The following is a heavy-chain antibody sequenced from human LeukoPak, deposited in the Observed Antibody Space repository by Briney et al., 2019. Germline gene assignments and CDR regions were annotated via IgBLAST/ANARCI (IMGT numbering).Heavy chain of an antibody. V-gene: IGHV3-23*01. CDR1: GFTFSSCS. J-gene: IGHJ4*01. CDR2: IISGGDEK. CDR3: AKAYYYDSSGYWYFDY. D-gene: IGHD3-22*01. Sequence: GGSLRLSCAASGFTFSSCSMSWVRQAPGKGLEWGSVIISGGDEKLYADSVKGRFTISRANSKKRVDLQMNSLRAEDTALYYCAKAYYYDSSGYWYFDYWGQEPWSPSPQ.